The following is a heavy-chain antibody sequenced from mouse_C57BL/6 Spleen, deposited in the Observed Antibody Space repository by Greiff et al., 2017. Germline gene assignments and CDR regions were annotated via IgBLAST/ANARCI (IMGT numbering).Heavy chain of an antibody. CDR3: ARSNYYGSLYYFDY. CDR2: IDPSDSET. D-gene: IGHD1-1*01. V-gene: IGHV1-52*01. J-gene: IGHJ2*01. CDR1: GYTFTSYW. Sequence: QVQLKESGAELVRPGSSVKLSCKASGYTFTSYWMHWVKQRPIQGLEWIGNIDPSDSETHYNQKFKDKATLTVDKSSSTAYMQLSSLTSEDSAVYYCARSNYYGSLYYFDYWGQGTTLTVSS.